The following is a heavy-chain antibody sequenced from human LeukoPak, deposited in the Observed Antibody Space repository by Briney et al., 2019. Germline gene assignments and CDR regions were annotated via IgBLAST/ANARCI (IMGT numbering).Heavy chain of an antibody. CDR3: ARGPTYYYDSSGRQALGY. CDR1: GYTFTSYD. V-gene: IGHV1-8*01. CDR2: MNPNSGNT. Sequence: GASLKVSCKTSGYTFTSYDINWVRQATGQGLEWMGWMNPNSGNTGYAQKFQGRVTMTRNTPISTAYMELRSLRSEDTAVYYCARGPTYYYDSSGRQALGYWGQGTLVTVSS. D-gene: IGHD3-22*01. J-gene: IGHJ4*02.